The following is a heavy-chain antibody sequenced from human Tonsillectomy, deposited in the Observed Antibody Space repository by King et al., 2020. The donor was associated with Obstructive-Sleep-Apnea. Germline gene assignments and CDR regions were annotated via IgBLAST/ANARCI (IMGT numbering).Heavy chain of an antibody. CDR3: ARAEYRFGSYYYAMAI. V-gene: IGHV4-30-4*01. Sequence: PLQESGPGLVKPSQTLSLTCTVSGGSINSVDDYWTWIRQSPGKGLEWIGNSYYTGRTSYNPSLKSRVTISVDASKNEFSLRLSSVTAADTAMYYCARAEYRFGSYYYAMAIWGRGTTVIVS. D-gene: IGHD3-16*02. J-gene: IGHJ6*02. CDR1: GGSINSVDDY. CDR2: SYYTGRT.